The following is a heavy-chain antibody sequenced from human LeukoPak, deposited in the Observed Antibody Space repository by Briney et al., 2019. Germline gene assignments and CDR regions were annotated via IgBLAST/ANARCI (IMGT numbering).Heavy chain of an antibody. CDR2: IKQDGSEK. D-gene: IGHD5-24*01. CDR3: ARETEMANLDY. V-gene: IGHV3-7*04. Sequence: GGSLRLSCTASGFTFSSHWMNWVRQAPGKGLEWEANIKQDGSEKYYVDSVKGRFTISRDNAKKSLYMQMNSLRAEDTAVYYCARETEMANLDYWGQGTLVTVSS. CDR1: GFTFSSHW. J-gene: IGHJ4*02.